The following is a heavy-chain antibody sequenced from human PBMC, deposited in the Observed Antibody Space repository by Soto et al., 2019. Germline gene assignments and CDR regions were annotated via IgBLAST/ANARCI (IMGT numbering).Heavy chain of an antibody. V-gene: IGHV4-39*01. CDR3: ASEGAGGGHYYYYGMDV. D-gene: IGHD2-15*01. CDR2: IYYSGST. J-gene: IGHJ6*02. Sequence: SETLSLTCTVSGGSISSSSYYWGWIRQPPGKGLEWIGSIYYSGSTYYDPSLKSRVTISVDTSKNQFSLKLSSVTAADTAVYYCASEGAGGGHYYYYGMDVWGQGTTVTVS. CDR1: GGSISSSSYY.